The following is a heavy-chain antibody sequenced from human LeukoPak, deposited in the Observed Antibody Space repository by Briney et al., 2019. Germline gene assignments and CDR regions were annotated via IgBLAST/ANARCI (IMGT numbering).Heavy chain of an antibody. CDR2: INIDGSDT. D-gene: IGHD3-10*01. CDR1: GFTFSSNY. V-gene: IGHV3-74*03. Sequence: GGSLRLSCAASGFTFSSNYMHWVRHAPGKGLVCVSRINIDGSDTTYADFVKGRFTISRDNAKNTLDLEMNSLRAEDTAVYYCARALRSPGDSGLDYWGQGALVTVSS. J-gene: IGHJ4*02. CDR3: ARALRSPGDSGLDY.